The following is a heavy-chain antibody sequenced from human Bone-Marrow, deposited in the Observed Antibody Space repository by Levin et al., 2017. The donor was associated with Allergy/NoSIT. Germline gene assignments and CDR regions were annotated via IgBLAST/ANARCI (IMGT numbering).Heavy chain of an antibody. CDR2: IRTTSEGGTT. J-gene: IGHJ4*02. V-gene: IGHV3-49*04. CDR1: GFNFGESD. CDR3: APTDGPFDY. Sequence: SGGSLRLSCRGSGFNFGESDVTWVRQAPGKGLEWVGFIRTTSEGGTTELVASVQGRFTISRDDSQSIAYLQMDSLKIEDTAVYYCAPTDGPFDYWGQGTLVTVSS.